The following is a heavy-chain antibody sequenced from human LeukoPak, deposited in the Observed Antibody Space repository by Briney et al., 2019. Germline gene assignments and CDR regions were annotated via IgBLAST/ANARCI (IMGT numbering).Heavy chain of an antibody. Sequence: ASVKVSFKASGYTFTKYDINWVRQAPGQGHEGMGRMNPKSGNTGYAQKFQGRVTMTSTTSISTAYMELSSLRSEDTAVYYCARGSGYSGYEGIYYYYGMDVWGQGTTVTVSS. CDR2: MNPKSGNT. CDR3: ARGSGYSGYEGIYYYYGMDV. J-gene: IGHJ6*02. CDR1: GYTFTKYD. V-gene: IGHV1-8*01. D-gene: IGHD5-12*01.